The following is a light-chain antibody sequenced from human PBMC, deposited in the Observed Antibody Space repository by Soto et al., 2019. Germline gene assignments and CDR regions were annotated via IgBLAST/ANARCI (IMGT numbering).Light chain of an antibody. CDR3: CSYTTRTTYV. CDR1: SSDVGKYDY. Sequence: QSVLTQPPSASGSPGQSVTISCTGTSSDVGKYDYVSWFQHHPGKAPKLIIYDVSNRPLGVPDRFFGSKSGNTASLTISGLQAEDEADYYCCSYTTRTTYVFGTGTKLTVL. J-gene: IGLJ1*01. V-gene: IGLV2-18*02. CDR2: DVS.